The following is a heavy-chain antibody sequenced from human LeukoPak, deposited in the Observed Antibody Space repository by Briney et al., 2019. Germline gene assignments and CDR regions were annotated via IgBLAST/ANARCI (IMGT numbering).Heavy chain of an antibody. J-gene: IGHJ6*02. CDR1: GYTFTSYG. CDR3: ARDRPTVPQENYDFWSGPYGMDV. D-gene: IGHD3-3*01. V-gene: IGHV1-18*01. Sequence: GASVKVSCKASGYTFTSYGISWVRQAPGQGLEWMVWISAYNGNTNYAQKLQGRVTMTTDTSTSTAYMELRSLRSDDTAVYYCARDRPTVPQENYDFWSGPYGMDVWGQGTTVTVSS. CDR2: ISAYNGNT.